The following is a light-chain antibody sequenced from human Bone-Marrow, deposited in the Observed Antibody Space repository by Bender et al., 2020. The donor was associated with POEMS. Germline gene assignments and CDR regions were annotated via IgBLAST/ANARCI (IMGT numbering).Light chain of an antibody. CDR2: SSH. V-gene: IGLV1-44*01. CDR1: SSNIGAHA. CDR3: AVWDDSRKGWV. J-gene: IGLJ3*02. Sequence: QSVLTQPPSASGTPGQRVTISCSGGSSNIGAHAVNWYQHLPGTAPKLRVYSSHRRPSEVPDPCSGSRSGASASLVISGLQCEDEVEYYCAVWDDSRKGWVFGGGTKLTVL.